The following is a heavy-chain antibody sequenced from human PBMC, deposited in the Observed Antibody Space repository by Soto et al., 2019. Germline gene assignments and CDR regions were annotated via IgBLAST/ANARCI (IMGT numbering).Heavy chain of an antibody. J-gene: IGHJ6*02. CDR3: ASLGVGDWANYYYYYGMDV. CDR2: VTANGRST. Sequence: PGGSLRLSCAATGFTFSVYAMTWVRQAPGKGLEWVSAVTANGRSTYSADSVKGRFTISRDNSKNTLFLQMNSLRAEDTAVYYCASLGVGDWANYYYYYGMDVWGQGTTVTVSS. CDR1: GFTFSVYA. D-gene: IGHD2-21*02. V-gene: IGHV3-23*01.